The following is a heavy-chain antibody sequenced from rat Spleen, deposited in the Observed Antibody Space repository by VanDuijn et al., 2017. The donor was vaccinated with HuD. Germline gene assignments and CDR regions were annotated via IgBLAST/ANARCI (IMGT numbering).Heavy chain of an antibody. CDR1: GFTFNYYW. CDR3: TSPYNSGQRFPFAY. V-gene: IGHV5-31*01. Sequence: EVQLVESGGGLVQPGRSLKLSCVTSGFTFNYYWMTWIRQAPGKGLEWVASITNTGGGTYYPDSVKGRFTISRDIAKSTLYLQMDSLRSEDTATYYCTSPYNSGQRFPFAYWGQGTLVTVSS. CDR2: ITNTGGGT. J-gene: IGHJ3*01. D-gene: IGHD4-3*01.